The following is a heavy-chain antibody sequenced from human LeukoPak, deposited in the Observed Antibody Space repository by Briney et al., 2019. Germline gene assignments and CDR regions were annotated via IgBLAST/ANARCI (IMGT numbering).Heavy chain of an antibody. J-gene: IGHJ1*01. D-gene: IGHD6-13*01. V-gene: IGHV3-21*01. CDR3: ARAQYSSSPEVQH. Sequence: GGSLRLSCAASGFTFSSYSMNWVRQAPGKGLEWVSSISSSSSYIYYADSVKGRFTISRDNAKNPLYLQMNSLRAEDTAVYYCARAQYSSSPEVQHWGQGTLVTVSS. CDR1: GFTFSSYS. CDR2: ISSSSSYI.